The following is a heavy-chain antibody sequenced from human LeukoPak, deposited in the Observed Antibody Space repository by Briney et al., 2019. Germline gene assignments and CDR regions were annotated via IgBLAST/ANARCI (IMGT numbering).Heavy chain of an antibody. D-gene: IGHD2-15*01. CDR1: GFTFSSYG. CDR3: ARGDIVVVVAATTIDY. Sequence: GGSLRLSCAASGFTFSSYGMHWVRQAPGKGLEWVAVIWYDGSNKYYADSVKGRFTISRDNAKNTLYLQMNSLRAEDTAVYYCARGDIVVVVAATTIDYWGQGTLVTVSS. J-gene: IGHJ4*02. V-gene: IGHV3-33*01. CDR2: IWYDGSNK.